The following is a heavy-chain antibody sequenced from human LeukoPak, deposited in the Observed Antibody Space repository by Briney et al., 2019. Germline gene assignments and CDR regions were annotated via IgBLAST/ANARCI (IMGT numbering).Heavy chain of an antibody. CDR1: GGSFSGYY. D-gene: IGHD2-2*01. V-gene: IGHV4-34*01. CDR2: INHSGST. J-gene: IGHJ4*02. CDR3: ARGEISFSSVPATGQLPSTTQTYFDY. Sequence: PSETLSLTCAVYGGSFSGYYWSWIRQPPGKGLEWIGEINHSGSTNYNPSLKSRVTISVDTSKNQFSLKLSSVTAADTAVYYCARGEISFSSVPATGQLPSTTQTYFDYWGQGTLVTVSS.